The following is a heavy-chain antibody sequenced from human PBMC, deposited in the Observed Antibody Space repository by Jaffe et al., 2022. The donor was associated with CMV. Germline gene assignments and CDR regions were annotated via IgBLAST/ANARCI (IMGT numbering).Heavy chain of an antibody. D-gene: IGHD2-15*01. J-gene: IGHJ4*02. CDR1: GGSISSYY. CDR2: IYYSGST. Sequence: QVQLQESGPGLVKPSETLSLTCTVSGGSISSYYWSWIRQPPGKGLEWIGYIYYSGSTNYNPSLKSRVTISVDTSKNQFSLKLSSVTAADTAVYYCARDPGYCSGGSCYHFDYWGQGTLVTVST. CDR3: ARDPGYCSGGSCYHFDY. V-gene: IGHV4-59*01.